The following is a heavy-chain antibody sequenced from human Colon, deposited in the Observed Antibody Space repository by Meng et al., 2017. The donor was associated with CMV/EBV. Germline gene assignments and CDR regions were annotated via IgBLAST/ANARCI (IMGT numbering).Heavy chain of an antibody. J-gene: IGHJ4*02. D-gene: IGHD3-16*01. CDR1: GVSLNTYY. CDR3: ASSGLGGRLLVDK. Sequence: QVQLQESGPRLVKPSEXLSLTCTVSGVSLNTYYWSWIRQPAGKGLEWIGRIYISGSTDYNPSLKSRVTLSVDTSKNQFSLKLSSVTAADTAVYYCASSGLGGRLLVDKWGQGTLGTVSS. V-gene: IGHV4-4*07. CDR2: IYISGST.